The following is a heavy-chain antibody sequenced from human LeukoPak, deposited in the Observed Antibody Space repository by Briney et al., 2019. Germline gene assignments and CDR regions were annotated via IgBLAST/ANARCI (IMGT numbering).Heavy chain of an antibody. Sequence: ASVKVSCKASGYTFTSYGISWVRQAPGQGLEWMGWISAYNGNTNYAQKLQGRVTMTTDTSTSTAHMELRSLRSDDTAVYYCARDLNTAMVIGYNWFDPWGQGTLVTVSS. J-gene: IGHJ5*02. V-gene: IGHV1-18*01. CDR1: GYTFTSYG. CDR3: ARDLNTAMVIGYNWFDP. D-gene: IGHD5-18*01. CDR2: ISAYNGNT.